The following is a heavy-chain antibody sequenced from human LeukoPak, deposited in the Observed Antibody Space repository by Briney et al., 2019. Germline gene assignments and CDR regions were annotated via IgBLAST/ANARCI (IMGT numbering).Heavy chain of an antibody. D-gene: IGHD3-10*01. CDR1: GFIFNTYA. Sequence: GGSLRLSCAASGFIFNTYAMSWVRQPPGKGLEWVSTIRGSGESTHYADSVQGRFTISRDNSLYTVYLQMDSLRGDDTAVYYCAKDRISYTTSPGELSHWGQGTLVIVSS. CDR2: IRGSGEST. J-gene: IGHJ4*02. CDR3: AKDRISYTTSPGELSH. V-gene: IGHV3-23*01.